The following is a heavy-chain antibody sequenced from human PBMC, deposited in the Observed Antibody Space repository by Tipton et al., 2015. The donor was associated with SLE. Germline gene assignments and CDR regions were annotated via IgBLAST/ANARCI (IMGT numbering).Heavy chain of an antibody. CDR1: GLTFSSYG. CDR3: AKVSLYSGSRSYFDY. J-gene: IGHJ4*02. Sequence: SLRLSCAASGLTFSSYGMHWVRQAPGKGLEWVAFIRYDGSNNYYADSVKGRFTISRDNSKNTLSLQMNSLRAEDTAVYYCAKVSLYSGSRSYFDYWGQGTLVTVSS. D-gene: IGHD1-26*01. V-gene: IGHV3-30*02. CDR2: IRYDGSNN.